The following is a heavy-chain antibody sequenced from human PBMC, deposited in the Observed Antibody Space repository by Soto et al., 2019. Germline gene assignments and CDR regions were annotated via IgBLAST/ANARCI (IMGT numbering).Heavy chain of an antibody. CDR1: GFTFSSYG. Sequence: ESGGGVVQPGRSLRLSCAASGFTFSSYGMHWVRQAPGKGLEWVAVIWYDGSNKYYADSVKGRFTISRDNSKNTLYLQMNSLRAEDTAVYYCARDRVRGVINYYYGMDVWGQGTTVTVSS. J-gene: IGHJ6*02. V-gene: IGHV3-33*01. CDR2: IWYDGSNK. D-gene: IGHD3-10*01. CDR3: ARDRVRGVINYYYGMDV.